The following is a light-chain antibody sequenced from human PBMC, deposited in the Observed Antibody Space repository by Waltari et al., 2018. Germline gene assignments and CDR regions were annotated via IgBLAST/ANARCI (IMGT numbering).Light chain of an antibody. CDR3: QKYESLPAT. Sequence: EIVLTQSPGTLSLSPGERAPLPCRASQSVGKSLAWYQQIPGQAPRRLLYHASIRATGIPDRFSGSGSGTDFSLTISRLEPEDFAVYYCQKYESLPATFGQGTTVEIK. CDR1: QSVGKS. V-gene: IGKV3-20*01. J-gene: IGKJ1*01. CDR2: HAS.